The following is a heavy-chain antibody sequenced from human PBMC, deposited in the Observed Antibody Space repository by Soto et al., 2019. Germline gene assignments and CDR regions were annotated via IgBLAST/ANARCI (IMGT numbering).Heavy chain of an antibody. CDR3: ASFDSYGDY. D-gene: IGHD5-18*01. CDR2: LIPILGIA. V-gene: IGHV1-69*02. J-gene: IGHJ4*02. Sequence: QVQLVQSGAEVKKPGSSVKVSCKASGGTFSSYTISWVRQAPGQGLEWMGRLIPILGIANYAQKFQGRVTIXADKSTSTAYMELSSVRSEDTAVQYCASFDSYGDYWGQGTLVTVSS. CDR1: GGTFSSYT.